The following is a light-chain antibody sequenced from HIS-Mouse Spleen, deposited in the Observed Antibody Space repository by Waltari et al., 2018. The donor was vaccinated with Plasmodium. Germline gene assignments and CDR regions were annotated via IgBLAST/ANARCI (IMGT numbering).Light chain of an antibody. CDR3: QQYNSYWT. V-gene: IGKV1-5*03. CDR1: QSISSW. CDR2: KAS. Sequence: DIQLTQSPSTLSAFLGDRVTITCRASQSISSWLAWYQQQPGKAPKLLIYKASSLESGVPSRFSGSGSGTEFTLTISSLQPDDFATYYCQQYNSYWTFGQGTKVEIK. J-gene: IGKJ1*01.